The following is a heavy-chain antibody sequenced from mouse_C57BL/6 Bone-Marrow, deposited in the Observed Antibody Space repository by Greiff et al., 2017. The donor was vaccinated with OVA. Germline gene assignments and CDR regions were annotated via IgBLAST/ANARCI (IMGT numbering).Heavy chain of an antibody. CDR1: YTFFRRVH. V-gene: IGHV1-87*01. CDR2: GQGLEWIG. D-gene: IGHD4-1*02. Sequence: VQLQQSGPELARPWASVKISCQAFYTFFRRVHFAIRDTNYWMQWVKQRPGQGLEWIGAIYPGNGDNSYNQKFKGKATLAADKSTSTATMQLGSLTYEDSAVYYCAFNWALDYWGQGTTLTVSS. J-gene: IGHJ2*01. CDR3: YEDSAVYYCAFNWALDY.